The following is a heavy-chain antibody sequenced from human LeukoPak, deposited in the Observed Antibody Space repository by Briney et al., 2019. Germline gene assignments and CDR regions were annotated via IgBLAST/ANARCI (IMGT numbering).Heavy chain of an antibody. CDR1: GYSISSGYY. CDR2: IYHSGST. Sequence: ASETLSLTCTVSGYSISSGYYWGWIRQPPGKGLEWIGSIYHSGSTYYNPSLKSRVTISVDRSKNQFSLKLSSVTAADTAVYYCARVLVVTAIVPPSAMFDPWGQGTLVTVSS. CDR3: ARVLVVTAIVPPSAMFDP. D-gene: IGHD2-21*02. J-gene: IGHJ5*02. V-gene: IGHV4-38-2*02.